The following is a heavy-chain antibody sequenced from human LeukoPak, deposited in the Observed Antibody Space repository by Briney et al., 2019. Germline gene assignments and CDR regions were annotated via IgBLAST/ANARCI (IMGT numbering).Heavy chain of an antibody. CDR3: ARNIVLDY. V-gene: IGHV4-39*07. D-gene: IGHD2/OR15-2a*01. J-gene: IGHJ4*02. CDR2: IYTSGST. CDR1: GGSISSSSYY. Sequence: PSETLSLTCTVSGGSISSSSYYWSWIRQPPGKGLEWIGRIYTSGSTNYNPSLKSRVTMSVDTSKNQFSLKLSSVTAADTAVYYCARNIVLDYWGQGTLVTVSS.